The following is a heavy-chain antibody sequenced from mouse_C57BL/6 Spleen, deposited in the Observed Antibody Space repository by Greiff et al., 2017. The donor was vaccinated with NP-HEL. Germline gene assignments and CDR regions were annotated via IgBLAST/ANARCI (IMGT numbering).Heavy chain of an antibody. CDR3: ARPLHDGYYGAY. D-gene: IGHD2-3*01. CDR2: IYPRSGNT. J-gene: IGHJ3*01. Sequence: QVQLQQSGAELARPGASVKLSCKASGYTFTSYGISWVKQRTGQGLEWIGEIYPRSGNTYYNEKFKGKATLTADKSSSTAYMELRSLTSEDSAVYFCARPLHDGYYGAYWGQGTLVTVSA. V-gene: IGHV1-81*01. CDR1: GYTFTSYG.